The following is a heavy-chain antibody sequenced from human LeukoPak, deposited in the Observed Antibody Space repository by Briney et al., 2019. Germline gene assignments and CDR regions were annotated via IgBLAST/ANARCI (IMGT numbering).Heavy chain of an antibody. CDR2: IYYSGST. Sequence: SETLSLTCTVSGGSISSYYWSWIRQPPGKGLEWIGYIYYSGSTNYNPSLKSRVTISVDTSKNQFSLKLSSVTAADTAVYYCARDRWFGELLPFYWGQGTLVTLSS. CDR3: ARDRWFGELLPFY. D-gene: IGHD3-10*01. CDR1: GGSISSYY. J-gene: IGHJ4*02. V-gene: IGHV4-59*01.